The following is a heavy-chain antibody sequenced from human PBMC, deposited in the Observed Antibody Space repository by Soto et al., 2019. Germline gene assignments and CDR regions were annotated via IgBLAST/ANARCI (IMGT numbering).Heavy chain of an antibody. V-gene: IGHV4-59*01. D-gene: IGHD4-17*01. CDR2: IFYSGST. Sequence: QVQLQESGPGLVKPSETLSLTCTVSGGSISSYYWSWIRQPPGKGLEWIGYIFYSGSTNSNPSLKSRVTISVDTSKTQFSLKLSSVTAADAAVYYCARRYGEGFDYWGQGTLVTVSS. J-gene: IGHJ4*02. CDR1: GGSISSYY. CDR3: ARRYGEGFDY.